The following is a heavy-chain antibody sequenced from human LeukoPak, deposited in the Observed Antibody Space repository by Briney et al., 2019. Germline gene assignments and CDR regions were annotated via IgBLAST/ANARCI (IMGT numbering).Heavy chain of an antibody. CDR3: ARVSTMVRGVIVGDDAFDI. CDR1: GGTFSSYA. CDR2: IIPIFGTA. D-gene: IGHD3-10*01. Sequence: SVKVSCKASGGTFSSYAVSWVRQAPGQGLEWMGGIIPIFGTANYAQKFQGRVTITADESTSTAYMELSSLRSEGTAVYYCARVSTMVRGVIVGDDAFDIWGQGTMVTVSS. V-gene: IGHV1-69*13. J-gene: IGHJ3*02.